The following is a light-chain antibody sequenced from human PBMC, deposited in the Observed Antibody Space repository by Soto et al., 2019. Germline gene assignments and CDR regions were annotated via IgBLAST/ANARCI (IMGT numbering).Light chain of an antibody. CDR3: QQYGTSPRVT. Sequence: EIVLTQSPGTLSLSPGERATLSCRASQSVSSSYLAWYQQKPGQAPRLLIYGASSRATGIPDRFSGSGSGTDFTLTISRLEPEDSAVYYCQQYGTSPRVTFGPGTKVEIK. V-gene: IGKV3-20*01. CDR1: QSVSSSY. J-gene: IGKJ3*01. CDR2: GAS.